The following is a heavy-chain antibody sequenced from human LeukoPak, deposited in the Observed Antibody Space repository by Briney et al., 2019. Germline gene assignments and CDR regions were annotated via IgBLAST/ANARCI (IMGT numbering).Heavy chain of an antibody. CDR1: GFTFSSYA. CDR2: ISYDGSNK. V-gene: IGHV3-30*04. D-gene: IGHD3-22*01. CDR3: ARDDSSGYYLNYYFDY. Sequence: GGSLRLSCAASGFTFSSYAMHWVRQAPGKGLEWVAVISYDGSNKYYAGSVKGRFTISRDNSKNTLYLQMNSLRAEDTAVYYCARDDSSGYYLNYYFDYWGQGTLVTVSS. J-gene: IGHJ4*02.